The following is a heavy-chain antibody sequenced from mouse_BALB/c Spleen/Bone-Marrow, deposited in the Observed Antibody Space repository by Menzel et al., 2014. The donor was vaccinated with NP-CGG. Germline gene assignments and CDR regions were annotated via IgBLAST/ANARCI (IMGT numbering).Heavy chain of an antibody. V-gene: IGHV1S81*02. D-gene: IGHD3-2*01. J-gene: IGHJ3*01. CDR3: TRNGPDSSGYPAWFAY. Sequence: VQLQQSGAELVKPGASVKLSCKASGYTFTIYYMFWVKQRPGQGLEWIGEINPSNGGTNFNEKFKSKATLTVDKSSSTAYMQLSSLTSEDSAVYYCTRNGPDSSGYPAWFAYWGQGTLVTVSA. CDR1: GYTFTIYY. CDR2: INPSNGGT.